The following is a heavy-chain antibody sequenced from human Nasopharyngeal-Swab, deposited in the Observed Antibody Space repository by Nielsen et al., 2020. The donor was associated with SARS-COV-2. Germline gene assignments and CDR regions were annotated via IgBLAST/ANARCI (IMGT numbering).Heavy chain of an antibody. Sequence: GESLKIFCAASGFTFSSYGMHWVRQAPGKGLEWVAVIWYDGSNKYYADSVKGRFTISRDNSKNTLYLQMNSLRADDKAVYYCARDPLWFGAGGFDYWGQGTLVTVSS. CDR1: GFTFSSYG. D-gene: IGHD3-10*01. CDR3: ARDPLWFGAGGFDY. CDR2: IWYDGSNK. J-gene: IGHJ4*02. V-gene: IGHV3-33*01.